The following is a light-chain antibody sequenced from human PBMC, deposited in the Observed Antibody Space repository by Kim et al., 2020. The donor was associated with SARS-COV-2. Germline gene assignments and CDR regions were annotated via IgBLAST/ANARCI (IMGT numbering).Light chain of an antibody. CDR3: TSYTTKYWV. CDR2: DVN. J-gene: IGLJ3*02. V-gene: IGLV2-14*03. Sequence: QSVLTQPASVSGSPGQSITISCTGSSIEAGGYKYVSWYQQRPGKAPEVVIYDVNQRPSGVSNRFSGSKSGNTASLTISGLQTEDEADYYCTSYTTKYWVFGGGTQLTVL. CDR1: SIEAGGYKY.